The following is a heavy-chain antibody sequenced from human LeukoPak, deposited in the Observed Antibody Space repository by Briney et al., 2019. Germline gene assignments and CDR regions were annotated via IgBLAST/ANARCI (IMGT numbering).Heavy chain of an antibody. J-gene: IGHJ4*02. CDR3: AKGPRQQLVTRFDN. CDR1: GFTFSTHA. Sequence: PGGSLRLSCAASGFTFSTHAMSWVRQAPGKGLEWVSDISASGGSTYYADSVKGRFTVSRDNSKNTLYLQMSSLRADDTAVFYCAKGPRQQLVTRFDNWGQGTLVTVSS. CDR2: ISASGGST. D-gene: IGHD6-13*01. V-gene: IGHV3-23*01.